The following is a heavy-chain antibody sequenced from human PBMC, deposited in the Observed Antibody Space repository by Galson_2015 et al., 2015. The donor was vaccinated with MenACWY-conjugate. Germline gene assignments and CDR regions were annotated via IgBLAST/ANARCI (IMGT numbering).Heavy chain of an antibody. CDR3: ARRTPGSDSLWGMDV. J-gene: IGHJ6*02. Sequence: SLRLSCAASGFTFSNFGMHWVRQAPGKGLEWVAVIWYDGNNENYADSVKGRFTISGDNSKNTLYLQMNSLRAEDTAIYYCARRTPGSDSLWGMDVWGQGTTVTVSS. CDR2: IWYDGNNE. CDR1: GFTFSNFG. D-gene: IGHD2-21*01. V-gene: IGHV3-33*01.